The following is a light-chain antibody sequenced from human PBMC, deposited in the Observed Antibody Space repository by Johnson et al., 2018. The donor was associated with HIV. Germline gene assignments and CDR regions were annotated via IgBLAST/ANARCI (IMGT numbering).Light chain of an antibody. V-gene: IGLV1-51*02. Sequence: QSVLTQPPSVSAAPGQKVTISCSGSSSNIGNSYVSWYQQLPGTAPKLLIYENNKRPSGIPDRFSGSKSGTSATLGITGLQTGDEADYYCGTWDSSLSVFYVFGTGTKVTVL. CDR2: ENN. CDR3: GTWDSSLSVFYV. CDR1: SSNIGNSY. J-gene: IGLJ1*01.